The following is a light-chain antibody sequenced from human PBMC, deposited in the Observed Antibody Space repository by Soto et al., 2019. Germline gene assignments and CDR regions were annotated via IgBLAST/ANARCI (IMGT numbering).Light chain of an antibody. CDR1: QSVNSN. J-gene: IGKJ4*01. CDR3: QQYNVWPLT. CDR2: VAS. V-gene: IGKV3-15*01. Sequence: EIVMTQSPVTLSVSPGDRATLSCRASQSVNSNLAWYQHKPGQTPKLLIYVASTRATVIPARFSGSGSGTEFTITISSLQSEDFAVYYCQQYNVWPLTFGGGTKVEFK.